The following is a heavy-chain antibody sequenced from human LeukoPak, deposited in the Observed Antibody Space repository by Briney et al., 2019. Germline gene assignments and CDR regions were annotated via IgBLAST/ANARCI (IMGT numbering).Heavy chain of an antibody. V-gene: IGHV3-23*01. D-gene: IGHD6-13*01. CDR3: AKGSLGSWYYFDY. CDR2: FSRSGPDT. Sequence: GGSLGLYCAASGFTFGSSAMSWVRQAPGKGPEWVATFSRSGPDTYYADSVKGRFTIFRDNSKNMLYLQMNNLRAEDTAVYYCAKGSLGSWYYFDYWGQGTLVTVSS. CDR1: GFTFGSSA. J-gene: IGHJ4*02.